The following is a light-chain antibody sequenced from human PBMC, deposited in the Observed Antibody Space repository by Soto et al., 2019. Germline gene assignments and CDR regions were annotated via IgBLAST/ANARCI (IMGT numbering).Light chain of an antibody. CDR3: QLYGSAPRPIT. Sequence: EIVLTQSPGTLSLSPGERATLSCRASQSVISRNLAWYQQKPGQAPRLLIYGASSRATGIPDRFRGSGSETDFPLTIRSLEPEDCALYYCQLYGSAPRPITVGQGTRLEIK. V-gene: IGKV3-20*01. J-gene: IGKJ5*01. CDR2: GAS. CDR1: QSVISRN.